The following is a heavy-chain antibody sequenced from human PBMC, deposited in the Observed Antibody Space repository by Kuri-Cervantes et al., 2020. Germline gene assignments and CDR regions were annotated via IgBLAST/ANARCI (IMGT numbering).Heavy chain of an antibody. CDR3: ARGGSVVVPAAIERGLCYGMDV. Sequence: SETLSLTCAVYGGSFSGYYWSWIRQPPGKGLEWIGEINHSGSTNYNPSLKSRVTISVDTSKNQFSLKLSSVTAADTAVHYCARGGSVVVPAAIERGLCYGMDVWGQGTTVTVSS. CDR2: INHSGST. V-gene: IGHV4-34*01. J-gene: IGHJ6*02. D-gene: IGHD2-2*01. CDR1: GGSFSGYY.